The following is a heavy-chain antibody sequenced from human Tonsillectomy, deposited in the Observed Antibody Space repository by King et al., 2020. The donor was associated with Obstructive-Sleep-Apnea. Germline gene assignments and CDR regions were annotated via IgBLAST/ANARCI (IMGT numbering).Heavy chain of an antibody. CDR3: ARVNYYDWFDP. J-gene: IGHJ5*02. Sequence: HVQLVQSGAEVKKPGASVNVSCMASGYTFTSYGISWVRQAPGQGLEWMGWISAYNGDTNYAQKFQGRVTMTTDTSTSTAYMELRSLRSADTAVYYCARVNYYDWFDPWGQGTLVTVSS. CDR2: ISAYNGDT. V-gene: IGHV1-18*04. CDR1: GYTFTSYG. D-gene: IGHD3-22*01.